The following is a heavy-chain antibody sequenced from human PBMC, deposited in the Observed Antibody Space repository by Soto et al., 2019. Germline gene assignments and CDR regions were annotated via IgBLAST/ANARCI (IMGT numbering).Heavy chain of an antibody. Sequence: ASVKVSCKASGYTFISYGISWVRQAPGQGLEWMGWISAYNGNTNYAQKLQGRVTMTTDTSTSTAYMELRSLRSDDTAVYYCARGEGADIVATIGEYNWFDPWGQGTLVTVSS. J-gene: IGHJ5*02. V-gene: IGHV1-18*01. D-gene: IGHD5-12*01. CDR1: GYTFISYG. CDR2: ISAYNGNT. CDR3: ARGEGADIVATIGEYNWFDP.